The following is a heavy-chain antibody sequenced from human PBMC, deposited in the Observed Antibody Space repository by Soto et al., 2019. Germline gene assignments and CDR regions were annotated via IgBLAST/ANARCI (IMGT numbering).Heavy chain of an antibody. D-gene: IGHD6-19*01. Sequence: VQLVESGGGVVQPGRSLRLSCAASGFTFSDYAMHWVRQAPGKGLEWVAVVSHDGRNTHYADSVKGRFTISRDSSKNTVSLEMTSLGAEATGVYYCAKGGRQWLVTSDFNYWGQGALVTVSS. CDR1: GFTFSDYA. J-gene: IGHJ4*02. CDR3: AKGGRQWLVTSDFNY. V-gene: IGHV3-30*18. CDR2: VSHDGRNT.